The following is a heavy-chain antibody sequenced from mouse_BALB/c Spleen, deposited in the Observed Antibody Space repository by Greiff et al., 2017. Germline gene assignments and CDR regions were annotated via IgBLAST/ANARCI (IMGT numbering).Heavy chain of an antibody. CDR2: ISYDGSN. J-gene: IGHJ3*01. Sequence: VQLKESGPGLVKPSQSLSLTCSVTGYSITSGYYWNWIRQFPGNKLEWMGYISYDGSNNYNPSLKNRISITRDTSKNQFFLKLNSVTTEDTATYYCARDGDGYDVGVGFAYWGQGTLVTVSA. D-gene: IGHD2-2*01. V-gene: IGHV3-6*02. CDR1: GYSITSGYY. CDR3: ARDGDGYDVGVGFAY.